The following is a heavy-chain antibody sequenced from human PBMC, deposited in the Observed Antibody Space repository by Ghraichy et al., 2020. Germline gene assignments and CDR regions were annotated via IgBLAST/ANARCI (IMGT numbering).Heavy chain of an antibody. Sequence: SGPTLVKPTQTLTLTCTFSGFSLSTSGMCVSWIRQPPGKALEWLARIDWDDDKYYSTSLKTRLTISKDTSKNQVVLTMTNMDPVDTATYYCARIPTGYSSGWYFDYWGQGTLVTVSS. D-gene: IGHD6-19*01. CDR3: ARIPTGYSSGWYFDY. J-gene: IGHJ4*02. V-gene: IGHV2-70*11. CDR2: IDWDDDK. CDR1: GFSLSTSGMC.